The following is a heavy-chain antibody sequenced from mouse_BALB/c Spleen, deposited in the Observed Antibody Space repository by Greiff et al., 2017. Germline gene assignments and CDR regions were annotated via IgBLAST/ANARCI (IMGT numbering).Heavy chain of an antibody. V-gene: IGHV1S22*01. CDR2: IYPGSGST. J-gene: IGHJ2*01. CDR3: TKDDNFYYFDY. CDR1: GYTFTSYW. Sequence: LQQPGSELVRPGASVKLSCKASGYTFTSYWMHWVKQRPGQGLEWIGNIYPGSGSTNYDEKFKSKATLTVDTSSSTAYMQLSSLTSEDSAVYYCTKDDNFYYFDYWGQGTTRTVSS. D-gene: IGHD2-1*01.